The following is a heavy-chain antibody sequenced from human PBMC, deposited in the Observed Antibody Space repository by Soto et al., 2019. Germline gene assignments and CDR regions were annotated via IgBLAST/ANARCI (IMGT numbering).Heavy chain of an antibody. Sequence: QVQLQESGPGLVKPSGTLSLTCAVSGGSFTSNNWWTWVRQPPGQGLEWIGEIYRTGRTNYNPSHNRLVTISLDKSENQCSLKVTSLTAADTAVYYCASRDPGTSVDYWGQGTLVTVSS. V-gene: IGHV4-4*02. CDR1: GGSFTSNNW. D-gene: IGHD1-7*01. CDR2: IYRTGRT. CDR3: ASRDPGTSVDY. J-gene: IGHJ4*02.